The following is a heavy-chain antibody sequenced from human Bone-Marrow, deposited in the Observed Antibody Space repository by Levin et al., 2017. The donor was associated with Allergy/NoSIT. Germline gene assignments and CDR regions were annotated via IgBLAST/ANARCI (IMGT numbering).Heavy chain of an antibody. V-gene: IGHV3-48*03. CDR1: GFTFSSYE. D-gene: IGHD3-3*01. J-gene: IGHJ4*02. CDR2: ISSSGSTI. Sequence: PGGSLRLSCAASGFTFSSYEMNWVRQAPGKGLEWVSYISSSGSTIYYADSVKGRFTISRDNAKNSLYLQMNSLRAEDTAVYYCARDRRVEYYDFWSGYNTDGPYYFDYWGQGTLVTVSS. CDR3: ARDRRVEYYDFWSGYNTDGPYYFDY.